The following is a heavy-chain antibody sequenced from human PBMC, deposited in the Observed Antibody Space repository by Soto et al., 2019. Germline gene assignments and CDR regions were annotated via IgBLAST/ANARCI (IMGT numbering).Heavy chain of an antibody. CDR1: GVSFRSHG. CDR2: TYFTGTT. V-gene: IGHV4-59*11. Sequence: XATLSLSCSVSGVSFRSHGVNWIRQSPGKGLEWIGYTYFTGTTNYNPSLKSRVSISVDTSKNQMSLKLSSMTGADTAVYYCARGAGYYDFWSGYFDPCGQGTLVTVSS. CDR3: ARGAGYYDFWSGYFDP. J-gene: IGHJ5*02. D-gene: IGHD3-3*01.